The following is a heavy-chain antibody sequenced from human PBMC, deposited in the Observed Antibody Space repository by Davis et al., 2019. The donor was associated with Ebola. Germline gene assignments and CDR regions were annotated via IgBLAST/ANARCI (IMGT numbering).Heavy chain of an antibody. CDR1: GYSISSGYY. Sequence: SETLSLTCAVSGYSISSGYYWGWIRQPPGKGLEWIGSIYHSGSTYYNPSLKSRVTISVDRSKNQFSLKLGSVTAADTAVYYCARRNDDNFDYWGQGTLVTVSS. CDR2: IYHSGST. D-gene: IGHD1-1*01. J-gene: IGHJ4*02. CDR3: ARRNDDNFDY. V-gene: IGHV4-38-2*01.